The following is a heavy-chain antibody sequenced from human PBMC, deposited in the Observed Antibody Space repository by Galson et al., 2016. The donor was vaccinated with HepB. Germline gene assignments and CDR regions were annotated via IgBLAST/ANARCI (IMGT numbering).Heavy chain of an antibody. Sequence: SLRLSCAASGFTFRSYSMNWVRQAPGKGLEWVSFISSSSTYIYYADSLKGRFTVSRDNAKNSMYLQMNNLRVEDTAVYYCAADRQAWDNDDPGWFDPWGQGTLVTVSS. CDR2: ISSSSTYI. CDR3: AADRQAWDNDDPGWFDP. V-gene: IGHV3-21*01. J-gene: IGHJ5*02. CDR1: GFTFRSYS. D-gene: IGHD1/OR15-1a*01.